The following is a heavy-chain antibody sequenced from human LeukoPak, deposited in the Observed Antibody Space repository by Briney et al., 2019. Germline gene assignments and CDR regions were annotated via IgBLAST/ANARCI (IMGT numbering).Heavy chain of an antibody. Sequence: PGGSLRLSCAATGFTFSNYAITWVRQTPGKGLEWVSTISSSGSRTDYADSVKGRFSISRDNSKNTLYLQMNRLRVEDTDVYYCAREGHYDSIGFTLQYWGQGTLVTVSS. CDR2: ISSSGSRT. J-gene: IGHJ1*01. CDR3: AREGHYDSIGFTLQY. D-gene: IGHD3-22*01. CDR1: GFTFSNYA. V-gene: IGHV3-23*01.